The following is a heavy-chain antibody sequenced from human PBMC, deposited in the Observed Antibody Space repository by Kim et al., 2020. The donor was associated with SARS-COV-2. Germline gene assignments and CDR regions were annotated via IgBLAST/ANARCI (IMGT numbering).Heavy chain of an antibody. J-gene: IGHJ6*02. CDR1: GGSISSYY. CDR3: ARVRGSGYYDSSETTGYYGMDV. V-gene: IGHV4-59*13. Sequence: SETLSLTCTVSGGSISSYYWSWIRQPPGKGLEWIGYIYYSGSTNYNPSLKSRVTISVDTSKNQFSLKLSSVTAADTAVYYCARVRGSGYYDSSETTGYYGMDVWGQGTTVTVSS. CDR2: IYYSGST. D-gene: IGHD3-22*01.